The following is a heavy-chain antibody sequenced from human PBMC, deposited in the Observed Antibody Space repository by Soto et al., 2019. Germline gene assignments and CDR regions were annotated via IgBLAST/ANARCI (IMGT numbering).Heavy chain of an antibody. J-gene: IGHJ3*02. V-gene: IGHV4-59*01. CDR2: IYYSGST. CDR1: GGSISSYY. D-gene: IGHD1-1*01. CDR3: ASGAGTDAFDI. Sequence: SETLSLTCTVSGGSISSYYWIWIRQPPGKGLEWIGYIYYSGSTNYNPSLKSRVTISVDTSKNQFSLKLSSVTAADTAVYYCASGAGTDAFDIWGQGTMVTVSS.